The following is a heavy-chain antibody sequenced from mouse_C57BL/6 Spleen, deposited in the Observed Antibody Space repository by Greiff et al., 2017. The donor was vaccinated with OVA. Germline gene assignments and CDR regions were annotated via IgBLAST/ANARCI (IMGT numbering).Heavy chain of an antibody. CDR2: IYPGSGST. CDR1: GYTFTSYW. CDR3: ARDNGNDLYYFDY. J-gene: IGHJ2*01. V-gene: IGHV1-55*01. D-gene: IGHD2-2*01. Sequence: VQLQQPGAELVKPGASVKMSCKASGYTFTSYWITWVKQRPGQGLEWIGDIYPGSGSTNYNEKFKSKATLTVDTSSSTAYMQLSSLTSEDSAVYYCARDNGNDLYYFDYWGQGTTLTVSS.